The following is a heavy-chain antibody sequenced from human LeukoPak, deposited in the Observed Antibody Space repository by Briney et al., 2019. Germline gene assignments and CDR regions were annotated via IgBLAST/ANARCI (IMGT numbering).Heavy chain of an antibody. J-gene: IGHJ4*02. Sequence: GRSLRLSCAASGFTFDDYAMHWVRQAPGKGLEWVSGISWNSGSIGYPDSVKGRFTISRDNAKNSLYLQMNSLRAEDTALYYCAKTIYDGYAHLFVYWGQGTLVTVSS. CDR1: GFTFDDYA. CDR2: ISWNSGSI. D-gene: IGHD5-24*01. V-gene: IGHV3-9*01. CDR3: AKTIYDGYAHLFVY.